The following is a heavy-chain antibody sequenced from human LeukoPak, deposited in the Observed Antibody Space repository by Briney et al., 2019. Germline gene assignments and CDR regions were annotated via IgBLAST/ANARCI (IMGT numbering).Heavy chain of an antibody. CDR1: GFTFSSYG. J-gene: IGHJ3*02. V-gene: IGHV3-30*03. Sequence: PGGSLRLSCAASGFTFSSYGMHWVRQAPGKGLEWVAVISYDGSNKYYADSVKGRFTISRDNSKNTLYLQMNSLRAGDTAMYYCAREGLPDAFDIWGQGTMVTVSS. CDR3: AREGLPDAFDI. D-gene: IGHD3/OR15-3a*01. CDR2: ISYDGSNK.